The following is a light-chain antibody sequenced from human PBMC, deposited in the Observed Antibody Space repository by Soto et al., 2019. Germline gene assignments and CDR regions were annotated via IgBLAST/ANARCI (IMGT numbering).Light chain of an antibody. Sequence: QCVLTLPPSASGSPGQSVAISCTGTISDVGGYNYVSWYQQHPGKAPKLMIYEVKKQPSGVPDRFSGSKSGNTASLTVSGLQAEDEADYYCSSYAGSSNVFGTGTKVTVL. CDR2: EVK. CDR1: ISDVGGYNY. V-gene: IGLV2-8*01. CDR3: SSYAGSSNV. J-gene: IGLJ1*01.